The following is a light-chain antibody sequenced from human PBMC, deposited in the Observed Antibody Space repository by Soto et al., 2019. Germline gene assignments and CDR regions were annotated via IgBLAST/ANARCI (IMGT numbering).Light chain of an antibody. CDR3: TSYTTSHVV. V-gene: IGLV2-14*01. CDR1: SSDIGGYSY. Sequence: QSALTQPASVSGSPGQSITISCTGTSSDIGGYSYVSWYQQHPGKAPKLMIYEVTNRPSGVSNRFSGSKSGNTASPTISSLQAEDEADYYCTSYTTSHVVFGGGTKLTVL. J-gene: IGLJ2*01. CDR2: EVT.